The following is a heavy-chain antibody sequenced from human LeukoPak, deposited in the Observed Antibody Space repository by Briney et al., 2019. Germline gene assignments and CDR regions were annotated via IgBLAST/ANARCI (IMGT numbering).Heavy chain of an antibody. J-gene: IGHJ3*02. CDR3: AREGCSSTSCYASGAFDI. CDR1: GGTFTSYA. V-gene: IGHV1-69*13. CDR2: IIPIFGRA. Sequence: SVKVSCKASGGTFTSYAISWVRQAPGQGLEWMGGIIPIFGRANYAQKFQSLLSITADESTSTAYMDLSTLSSEYTPVYYCAREGCSSTSCYASGAFDIWGQGTMVTVSS. D-gene: IGHD2-2*01.